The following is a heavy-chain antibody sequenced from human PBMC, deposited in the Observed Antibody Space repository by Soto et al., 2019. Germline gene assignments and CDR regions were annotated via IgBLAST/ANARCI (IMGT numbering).Heavy chain of an antibody. D-gene: IGHD4-17*01. CDR1: GFTFSNAW. J-gene: IGHJ4*02. CDR3: TSSPSMTTNDY. CDR2: IKRKSDGGTI. V-gene: IGHV3-15*01. Sequence: KPGGSLRLSCAASGFTFSNAWMSWVRQAPGKGLEWVGRIKRKSDGGTIDYAAPVKGRFTISRDDSKNTLYLQMNSLKTEDTAVYYCTSSPSMTTNDYWGQGTLVTVSS.